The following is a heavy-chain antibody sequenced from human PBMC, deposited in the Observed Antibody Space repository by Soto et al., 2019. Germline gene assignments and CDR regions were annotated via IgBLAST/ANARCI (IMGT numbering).Heavy chain of an antibody. CDR1: GGTFNTYT. V-gene: IGHV1-69*16. D-gene: IGHD3-10*01. Sequence: QVQLEQSGAEVKKPGSSVKVSCKASGGTFNTYTINWVRQAPGQGLEWMGGIIPSLGTVKYSQNFQGRVTIIADESTNTAHMDLSSLRSEDTAVYYCARRNLVRGWDYYFDYWGQGTLVIVSS. CDR3: ARRNLVRGWDYYFDY. CDR2: IIPSLGTV. J-gene: IGHJ4*02.